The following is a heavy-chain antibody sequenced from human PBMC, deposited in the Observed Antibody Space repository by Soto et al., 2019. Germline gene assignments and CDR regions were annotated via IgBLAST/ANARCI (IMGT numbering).Heavy chain of an antibody. CDR1: ELIYSDYA. V-gene: IGHV3-23*01. J-gene: IGHJ4*02. Sequence: GGYLRLSCAAYELIYSDYAMSWVRQAPGKGLECVACISGSGGNTFYADSVKGRFTISRDNSKNTLSLHMNSLRVDDTAVYFCAKDRFGIVGPVDYWGQGTLVTVSS. CDR3: AKDRFGIVGPVDY. D-gene: IGHD1-26*01. CDR2: ISGSGGNT.